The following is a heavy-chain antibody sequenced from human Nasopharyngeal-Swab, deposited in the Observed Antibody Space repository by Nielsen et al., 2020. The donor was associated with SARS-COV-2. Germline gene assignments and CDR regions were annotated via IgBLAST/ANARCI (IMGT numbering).Heavy chain of an antibody. Sequence: GGSLRLSCAASGFTFSSYAMSWVRQAPGKGLEWVSAISGSGGSTYYADSVKGRFTISRDNSKNTLFLQMNSLRAEDTAVYFCAREGRDGAVSSWGQGTLVTVSS. J-gene: IGHJ5*02. V-gene: IGHV3-23*01. CDR1: GFTFSSYA. CDR2: ISGSGGST. CDR3: AREGRDGAVSS. D-gene: IGHD5-24*01.